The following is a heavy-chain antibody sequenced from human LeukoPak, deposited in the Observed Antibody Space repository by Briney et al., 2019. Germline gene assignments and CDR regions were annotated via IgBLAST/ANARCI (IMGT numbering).Heavy chain of an antibody. J-gene: IGHJ4*02. V-gene: IGHV3-33*01. Sequence: GGSLRLSCAASGFTFSRYGMHWVRQAPGKGVGWVAVIWFDGSNKYYAGSVKGGLPITRDNSKNTLYLQMNRLRADDTAVSVCARGQPGGPIDYWGQGTLVTVSS. CDR2: IWFDGSNK. D-gene: IGHD1-14*01. CDR3: ARGQPGGPIDY. CDR1: GFTFSRYG.